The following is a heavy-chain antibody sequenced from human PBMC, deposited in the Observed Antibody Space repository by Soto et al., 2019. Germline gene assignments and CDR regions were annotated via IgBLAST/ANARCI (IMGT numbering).Heavy chain of an antibody. CDR1: GGTFSSYA. Sequence: QVQLVQSGAEVKKPGSSVKVSCKASGGTFSSYAISWVRQAPGQGLEWMGGIIPIFGTANYAQKFQGRVTITAEASTRSAYLGLSSLRSEDTAVYYCARGTEGDCSGGSCYQYYFDYWGQGTLVTVSS. CDR3: ARGTEGDCSGGSCYQYYFDY. CDR2: IIPIFGTA. J-gene: IGHJ4*02. D-gene: IGHD2-15*01. V-gene: IGHV1-69*12.